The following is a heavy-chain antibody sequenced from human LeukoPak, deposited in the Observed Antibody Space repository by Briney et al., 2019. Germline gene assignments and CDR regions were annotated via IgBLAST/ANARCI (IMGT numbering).Heavy chain of an antibody. J-gene: IGHJ3*02. CDR2: IYTSGSS. V-gene: IGHV4-4*07. Sequence: SETLSLTCTVSGGSISSYYWSWIRLPAGKGLEWIGRIYTSGSSNYNPSLKSRVTMSVDTSKNQFSLKLSSVTAADTAVYYCARQYYDILTGYDRGDAFDIWGQGTMVTVSS. D-gene: IGHD3-9*01. CDR1: GGSISSYY. CDR3: ARQYYDILTGYDRGDAFDI.